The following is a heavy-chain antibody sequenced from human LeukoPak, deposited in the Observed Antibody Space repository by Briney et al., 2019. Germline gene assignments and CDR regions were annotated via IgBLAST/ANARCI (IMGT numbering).Heavy chain of an antibody. Sequence: GGSLRLSCAASGFTFSSYAMYWVRQAPGRGLEWVSGISWNSGSIGYADSVQGRFTISRDNAKNSLYLQMNSLRAEDTALYYCAKPGGYCSGGSCSPYYGMDVWGQGTTVTVSS. J-gene: IGHJ6*02. CDR2: ISWNSGSI. D-gene: IGHD2-15*01. V-gene: IGHV3-9*01. CDR1: GFTFSSYA. CDR3: AKPGGYCSGGSCSPYYGMDV.